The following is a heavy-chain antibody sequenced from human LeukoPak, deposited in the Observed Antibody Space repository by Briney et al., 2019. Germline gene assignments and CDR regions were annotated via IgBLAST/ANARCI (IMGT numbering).Heavy chain of an antibody. Sequence: SETLSLTCTVSGGSISSGGYYWSWIRQHPGKGLEWIVYIYYSGSTYYNPSLKSRVTISVDTSKNQFSLKLSSVTAADTAVYYCARIGAYANNWFDPWGQGTLVTVSS. J-gene: IGHJ5*02. D-gene: IGHD2-2*01. CDR1: GGSISSGGYY. CDR2: IYYSGST. CDR3: ARIGAYANNWFDP. V-gene: IGHV4-31*03.